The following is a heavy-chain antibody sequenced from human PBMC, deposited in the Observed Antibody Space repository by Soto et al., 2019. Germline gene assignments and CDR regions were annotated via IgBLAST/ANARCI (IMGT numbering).Heavy chain of an antibody. Sequence: SEPLSLTCTVSGGSISSGGYYWSWIRQHPGKGLEWIGYIYYSGSTYYNPSLKSRVTISVDTSKNQFSLKLSSVTAADTAVYYCARGGFGDSSGYYYLGDAFDIWGQGTMVT. J-gene: IGHJ3*02. V-gene: IGHV4-31*03. CDR1: GGSISSGGYY. CDR3: ARGGFGDSSGYYYLGDAFDI. D-gene: IGHD3-22*01. CDR2: IYYSGST.